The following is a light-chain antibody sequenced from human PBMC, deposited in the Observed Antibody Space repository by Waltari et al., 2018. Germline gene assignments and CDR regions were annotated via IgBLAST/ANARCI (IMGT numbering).Light chain of an antibody. Sequence: QSALTQPRSVSGSPGQSVTISCTGTSSDVGGYNYVSWYQQHPGKAPQLTIYDVRKRPSGVPERFSGSKSGNTASLTISGLQAEEEADYYCCSYAGSDTLGVFGTGTKVTVL. CDR2: DVR. CDR1: SSDVGGYNY. CDR3: CSYAGSDTLGV. V-gene: IGLV2-11*01. J-gene: IGLJ1*01.